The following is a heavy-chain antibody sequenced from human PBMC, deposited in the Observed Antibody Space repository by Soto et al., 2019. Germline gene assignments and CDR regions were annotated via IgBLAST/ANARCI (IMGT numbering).Heavy chain of an antibody. D-gene: IGHD2-2*01. V-gene: IGHV4-30-4*01. CDR3: ARALSGLVVGGSYYYYGMDV. Sequence: QVQLQESGPGLVKPSQTLSLTCTVSGGSISSGDYYWSWIRQPPGKGLEWIGYVYYSGSTYYNPSLKSRVTITVDTAKNHFSLKLSSVTAADAAVDYCARALSGLVVGGSYYYYGMDVWGQGTTVTVSS. J-gene: IGHJ6*02. CDR2: VYYSGST. CDR1: GGSISSGDYY.